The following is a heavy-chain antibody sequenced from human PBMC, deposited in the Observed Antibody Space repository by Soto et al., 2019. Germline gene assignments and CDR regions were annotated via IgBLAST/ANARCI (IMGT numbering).Heavy chain of an antibody. CDR2: ISSNGGST. CDR1: GFTFSSYA. J-gene: IGHJ4*02. D-gene: IGHD4-17*01. CDR3: ARESFSGDYHFDY. V-gene: IGHV3-64*01. Sequence: GGSLRLSCAASGFTFSSYAMHWVRQSPGKGLEYVSAISSNGGSTYYANSVKGRFTISRDNSKNTLYLQMGSLRAEEMAVYYCARESFSGDYHFDYWGQGTLVTVSS.